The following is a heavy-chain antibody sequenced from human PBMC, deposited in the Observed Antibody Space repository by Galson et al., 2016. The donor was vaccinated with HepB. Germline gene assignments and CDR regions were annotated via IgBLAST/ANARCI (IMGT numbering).Heavy chain of an antibody. J-gene: IGHJ5*01. V-gene: IGHV3-23*01. CDR3: ALPNWITTIAVGWFDS. D-gene: IGHD3-22*01. CDR2: IRSAGDIT. Sequence: SLRLSCAASGFAFDRRALSWVRQAPGKRLEWVSVIRSAGDITYYADSVKGRFIISRDNSKNTLYLQMDSLRAEDTAIYYCALPNWITTIAVGWFDSWGQGTLVTVSS. CDR1: GFAFDRRA.